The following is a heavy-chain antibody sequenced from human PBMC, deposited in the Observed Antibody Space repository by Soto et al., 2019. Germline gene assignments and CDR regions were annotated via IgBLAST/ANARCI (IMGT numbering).Heavy chain of an antibody. V-gene: IGHV3-64*01. CDR3: ARGQTWAHFDY. Sequence: EVQLVESGGGLVQPGGSLRLSCAASGFTFSSYAMHWVRQAPGKGLEFVSAISPDGGKTYYANSVKGRFTISRDNSKSTLYLQMGSLRAEDLAIYYCARGQTWAHFDYWGQGILVTVSS. CDR1: GFTFSSYA. D-gene: IGHD1-26*01. CDR2: ISPDGGKT. J-gene: IGHJ4*02.